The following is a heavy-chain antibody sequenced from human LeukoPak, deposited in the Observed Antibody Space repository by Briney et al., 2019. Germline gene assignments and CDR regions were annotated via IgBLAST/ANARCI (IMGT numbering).Heavy chain of an antibody. CDR1: GFTFSTYA. Sequence: GGSLRLSCATSGFTFSTYAMSWVRQAPGKGLEWVSAISGSGGSTYYADSVKGRFTISRDNSKNTLYLQMNSLRAEDTAVYYCAKGAVAGLHFDYWGQGTLVTVSS. V-gene: IGHV3-23*01. CDR3: AKGAVAGLHFDY. D-gene: IGHD6-19*01. J-gene: IGHJ4*02. CDR2: ISGSGGST.